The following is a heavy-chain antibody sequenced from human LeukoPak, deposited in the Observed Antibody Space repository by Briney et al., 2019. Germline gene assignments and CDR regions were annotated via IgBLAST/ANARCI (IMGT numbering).Heavy chain of an antibody. D-gene: IGHD7-27*01. CDR3: ARVVPAGDAKGDY. CDR2: IRYDGSNK. J-gene: IGHJ4*02. CDR1: GFTFSSYG. Sequence: PGGSLRLSCAASGFTFSSYGMHWVRQAPGKGLEWVAFIRYDGSNKYYADSVKGRFTISRDNAKNSLYLQMNSLRAEDTAVYYCARVVPAGDAKGDYWGQGTLVTVSS. V-gene: IGHV3-30*02.